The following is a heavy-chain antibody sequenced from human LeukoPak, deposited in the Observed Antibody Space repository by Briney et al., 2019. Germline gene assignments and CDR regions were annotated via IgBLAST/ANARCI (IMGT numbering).Heavy chain of an antibody. J-gene: IGHJ4*02. D-gene: IGHD6-13*01. V-gene: IGHV3-15*07. CDR3: AKTKQQLVRKEKFDY. CDR2: IKSKTDGGTT. CDR1: GFTFSNAW. Sequence: GGSLRLSCAASGFTFSNAWMNWVRQAPGKGLEWVGRIKSKTDGGTTDYAAPVKGRFTISRDDSKNTLYLQMNSLKTEDTAVYYCAKTKQQLVRKEKFDYWGQGTLVTVSS.